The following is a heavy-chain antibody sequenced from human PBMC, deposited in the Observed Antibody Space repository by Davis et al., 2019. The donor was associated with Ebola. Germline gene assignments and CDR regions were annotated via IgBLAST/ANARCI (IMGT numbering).Heavy chain of an antibody. V-gene: IGHV1-18*04. CDR3: ARRDSSGWYIRFDY. J-gene: IGHJ4*02. D-gene: IGHD6-19*01. CDR1: GYTFTGYY. CDR2: ISAYNGNT. Sequence: AASVKVSCKASGYTFTGYYMHWVRQAPGQGLEWMGWISAYNGNTNYAQKLQGRVTMTTDTSTSTAYMELRSLRSDDTAVYYCARRDSSGWYIRFDYWGQGTLVTVSS.